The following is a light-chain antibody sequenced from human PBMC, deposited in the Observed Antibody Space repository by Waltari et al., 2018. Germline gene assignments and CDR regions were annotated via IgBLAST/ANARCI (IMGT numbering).Light chain of an antibody. CDR1: QSVSSN. CDR2: GAS. J-gene: IGKJ1*01. CDR3: QQYNNWPGT. Sequence: EIVMTQSPATLSVSPGERPTLSCRASQSVSSNLAWYQQKPGQAPRLLIYGASTRATGIPARFSGSGSETEFTLTISSLQSEDFAVYYCQQYNNWPGTFGQGTKVEIK. V-gene: IGKV3-15*01.